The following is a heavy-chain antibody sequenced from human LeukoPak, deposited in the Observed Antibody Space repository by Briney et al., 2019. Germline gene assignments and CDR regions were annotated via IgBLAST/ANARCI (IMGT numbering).Heavy chain of an antibody. CDR3: ARGTWLNKLFDF. CDR1: GFTFSSYS. D-gene: IGHD1/OR15-1a*01. CDR2: ISSSSNYI. V-gene: IGHV3-21*01. Sequence: GGSLRLSCAASGFTFSSYSMNWVRQAPGKGLEWVSSISSSSNYIYYADSVKGRFTISRDNSKNTVYLQMNSLRAEDTALYYCARGTWLNKLFDFWGQGTLVTVSS. J-gene: IGHJ4*02.